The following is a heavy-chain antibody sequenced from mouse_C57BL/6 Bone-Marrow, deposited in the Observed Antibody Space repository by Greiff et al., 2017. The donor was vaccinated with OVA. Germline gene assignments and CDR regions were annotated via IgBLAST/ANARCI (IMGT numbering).Heavy chain of an antibody. Sequence: GGGLVQPKGSLKLSCAASGFSFNTYAMNWVRQAPGKGLEWVARIRSKSNNYATYYADSVKDRFTISRDDSESMLYLQMNNLKTEDTAMYYCVRNGGGSVGAMDYWGQGTSVTVSS. CDR1: GFSFNTYA. J-gene: IGHJ4*01. D-gene: IGHD3-1*01. V-gene: IGHV10-1*01. CDR2: IRSKSNNYAT. CDR3: VRNGGGSVGAMDY.